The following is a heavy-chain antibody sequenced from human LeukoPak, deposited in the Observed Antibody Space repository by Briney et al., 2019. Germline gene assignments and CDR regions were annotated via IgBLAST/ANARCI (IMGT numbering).Heavy chain of an antibody. CDR3: ARDMVYFDY. V-gene: IGHV4-38-2*02. J-gene: IGHJ4*02. CDR1: GYSIRNGYN. Sequence: SETLSLTCTVSGYSIRNGYNWGWIRLSPGKGLEWIGEINHSGSTNYNPSLKSRVTISVDTSKNQFSLKLSSVTAADTAVYYCARDMVYFDYWGQGTLVTVSS. D-gene: IGHD3-10*01. CDR2: INHSGST.